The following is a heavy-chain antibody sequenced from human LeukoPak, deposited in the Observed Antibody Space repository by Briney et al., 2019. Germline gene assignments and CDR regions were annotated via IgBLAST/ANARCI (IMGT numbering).Heavy chain of an antibody. D-gene: IGHD1-7*01. CDR3: ARHTTVTGTTQGLRDLDY. CDR1: GFTFSSYS. V-gene: IGHV3-48*01. Sequence: GGSLRLSCAVSGFTFSSYSMNWVRQAPGKGLEWVSYISSSSSTIYYADAVKGRFTISRDNAKNSLYLQMNSLRAEDTAVYYCARHTTVTGTTQGLRDLDYWGQGTLVTVSS. J-gene: IGHJ4*02. CDR2: ISSSSSTI.